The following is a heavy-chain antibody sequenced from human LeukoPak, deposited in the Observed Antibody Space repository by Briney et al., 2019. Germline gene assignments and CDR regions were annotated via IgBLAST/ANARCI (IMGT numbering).Heavy chain of an antibody. Sequence: SETLSLTCAVYGGSFSGYYWSWIRQPPGKGLEWIGEINHSGSTNYNPSLKSRVTISVDTSKNQFSLKLSSVTAADTAVYYCARGYYYDSSGYRYYYYGMDVWGQGTTVTVSS. V-gene: IGHV4-34*01. CDR3: ARGYYYDSSGYRYYYYGMDV. D-gene: IGHD3-22*01. CDR2: INHSGST. J-gene: IGHJ6*02. CDR1: GGSFSGYY.